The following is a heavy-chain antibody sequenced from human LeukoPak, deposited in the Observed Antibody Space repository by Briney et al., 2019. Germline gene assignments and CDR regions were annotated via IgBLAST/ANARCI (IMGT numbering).Heavy chain of an antibody. J-gene: IGHJ4*02. CDR1: GFTFSSYA. CDR2: ISYDGSNK. Sequence: GGSLRLSCAASGFTFSSYAMHWVRQAPGKGLEWVAVISYDGSNKYYADSVKGRFTISRDNSKNTLYLQMNSLRAEDTAVYYCASGQQLVNYWGQGTLVTVSS. V-gene: IGHV3-30*04. D-gene: IGHD6-13*01. CDR3: ASGQQLVNY.